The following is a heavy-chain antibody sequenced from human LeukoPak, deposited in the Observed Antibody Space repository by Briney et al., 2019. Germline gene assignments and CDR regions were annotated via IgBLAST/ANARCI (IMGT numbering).Heavy chain of an antibody. CDR2: IDTRGST. CDR3: ARDQEIGGWFDP. J-gene: IGHJ5*02. V-gene: IGHV4-4*07. Sequence: SETLSLTCTVSGGSISSYYWSWIRQPAGKGLEWIGRIDTRGSTNYNPSLKSRVTMSVDTSKKQFSLKLSSVTAADTAVYYCARDQEIGGWFDPWGQGTLVTVCS. D-gene: IGHD5-24*01. CDR1: GGSISSYY.